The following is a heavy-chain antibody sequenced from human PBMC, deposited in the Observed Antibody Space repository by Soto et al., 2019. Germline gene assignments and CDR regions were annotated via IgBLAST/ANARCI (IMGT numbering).Heavy chain of an antibody. CDR2: LIPSGGST. CDR1: GYTFTSYY. CDR3: ATQCFCTTGVCYAFDN. V-gene: IGHV1-46*03. J-gene: IGHJ4*02. D-gene: IGHD2-8*01. Sequence: QVQLVQSGAEVKKPGASVKVSCKASGYTFTSYYMHWVRQAPGQGLDWMGILIPSGGSTSYAKKLQSRVIMNRDKATRTVYMELSSLRSEDTAVYYCATQCFCTTGVCYAFDNWGQGTLVTVSS.